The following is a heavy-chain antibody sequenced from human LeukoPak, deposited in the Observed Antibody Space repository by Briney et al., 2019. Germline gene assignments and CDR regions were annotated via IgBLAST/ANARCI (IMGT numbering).Heavy chain of an antibody. D-gene: IGHD5-18*01. Sequence: PGGSLRLSCTACGFTFSSYWMHGVRQAPGKGLVWVSRITGDRSGADYADFVKGRFTISRDNAKNTLYLQMSSLTAEDTALYYCARVVTWFDPWGQGTLVTVSS. CDR1: GFTFSSYW. J-gene: IGHJ5*02. CDR2: ITGDRSGA. CDR3: ARVVTWFDP. V-gene: IGHV3-74*01.